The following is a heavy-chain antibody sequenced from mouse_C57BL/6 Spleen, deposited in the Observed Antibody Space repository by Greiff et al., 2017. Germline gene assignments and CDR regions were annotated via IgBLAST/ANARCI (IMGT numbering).Heavy chain of an antibody. J-gene: IGHJ4*01. D-gene: IGHD3-1*01. Sequence: EVQRVESGPGLVKPSQSLSLTCSVTGYSITSGYYWNWIRQFPGNKLEWMGYISYDGSNNYNPSLKNRISITRDTSKNQFFLKVNSVTTEDTATYYCARVRGYGMDYWGQGTSVTVSS. CDR1: GYSITSGYY. CDR3: ARVRGYGMDY. CDR2: ISYDGSN. V-gene: IGHV3-6*01.